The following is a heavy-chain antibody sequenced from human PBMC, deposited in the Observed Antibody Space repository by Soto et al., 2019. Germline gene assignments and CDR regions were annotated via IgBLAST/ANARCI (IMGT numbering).Heavy chain of an antibody. CDR2: ISYDGSNK. D-gene: IGHD5-18*01. J-gene: IGHJ4*02. CDR3: ARDTGYSYGFQY. Sequence: GGSLRLSCASSGFTFSSYAMHCVRQSPGKWLEWVAVISYDGSNKYYADSVKGRFTISRDNSKNTLYLQMNSLRAEDTAVYYCARDTGYSYGFQYLGQATLFTVSS. CDR1: GFTFSSYA. V-gene: IGHV3-30-3*01.